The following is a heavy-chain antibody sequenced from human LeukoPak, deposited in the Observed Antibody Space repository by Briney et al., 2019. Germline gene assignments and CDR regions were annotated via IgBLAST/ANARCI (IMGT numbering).Heavy chain of an antibody. V-gene: IGHV4-59*01. J-gene: IGHJ4*02. CDR1: GGSISSYY. Sequence: PSETLSLTCTVSGGSISSYYWSWIRQPPGKGLEWIGYIYYSGSTNYNPSLKSPVTISVDTSKNQFSLKLSSVTAADTAVYYCARVERIAAAGYYFDYWGQGTLVTVSS. CDR2: IYYSGST. D-gene: IGHD6-13*01. CDR3: ARVERIAAAGYYFDY.